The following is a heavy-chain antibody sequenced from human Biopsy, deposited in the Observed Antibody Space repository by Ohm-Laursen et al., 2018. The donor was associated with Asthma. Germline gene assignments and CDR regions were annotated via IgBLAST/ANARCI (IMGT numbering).Heavy chain of an antibody. D-gene: IGHD6-13*01. CDR3: ASPSSSREILYYYYNMDI. CDR1: GGTFGNYA. CDR2: ISPVFGST. V-gene: IGHV1-69*06. J-gene: IGHJ6*02. Sequence: ASVKVSCKASGGTFGNYAISWVRQAPGLGLEWMGGISPVFGSTNIAQKFQGRVTISADIFTKTTYLEVSSLRSDDTAVYYCASPSSSREILYYYYNMDIWGQGTTVTV.